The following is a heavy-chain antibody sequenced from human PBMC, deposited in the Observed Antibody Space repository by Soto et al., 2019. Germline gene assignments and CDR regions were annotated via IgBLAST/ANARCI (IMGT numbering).Heavy chain of an antibody. CDR1: GFTFSGYY. CDR2: MSGSGSDT. J-gene: IGHJ4*02. D-gene: IGHD3-16*02. CDR3: ARPPGGSYRYTLDS. V-gene: IGHV3-11*01. Sequence: PGGSLRLSCAASGFTFSGYYMSWVRQAPGKGLEWVTYMSGSGSDTSYADSVRGRFTISRDNAKNSLYLQMNSLRAEDTAVYYCARPPGGSYRYTLDSWGQGTLVTVSS.